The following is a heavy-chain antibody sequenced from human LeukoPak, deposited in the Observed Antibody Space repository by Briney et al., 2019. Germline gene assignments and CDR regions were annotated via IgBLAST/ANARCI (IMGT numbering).Heavy chain of an antibody. J-gene: IGHJ4*02. Sequence: TGGSLRLSCAASGFTVSSNYMSWVRQAPGKGLEWVSFIYSGGSTYYADSVKGRFTISRDNSKNTLYLQMNSLSAEDTAVYYCARLFGGVIGYFDYWGQGTLVTVSP. V-gene: IGHV3-66*04. D-gene: IGHD3-16*02. CDR2: IYSGGST. CDR3: ARLFGGVIGYFDY. CDR1: GFTVSSNY.